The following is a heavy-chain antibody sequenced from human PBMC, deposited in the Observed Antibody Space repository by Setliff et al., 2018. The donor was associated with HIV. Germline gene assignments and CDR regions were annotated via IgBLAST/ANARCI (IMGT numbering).Heavy chain of an antibody. D-gene: IGHD6-19*01. CDR3: ARDPYWLEGYFDY. V-gene: IGHV1-18*01. J-gene: IGHJ4*02. Sequence: ASVKVSCKASGYTFRNQGLSWVRQAPGQGPEWMGWISVDSGDSYYGQKFQDRVIMTADTSTNTAYMELRSLRSDDSAIYYCARDPYWLEGYFDYWGPGTLVTVSS. CDR2: ISVDSGDS. CDR1: GYTFRNQG.